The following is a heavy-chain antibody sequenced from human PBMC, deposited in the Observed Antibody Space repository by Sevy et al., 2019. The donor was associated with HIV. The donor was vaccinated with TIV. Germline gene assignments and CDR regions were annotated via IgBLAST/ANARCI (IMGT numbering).Heavy chain of an antibody. CDR3: ARARSSHGASNDAFYI. CDR2: ISSSSSYI. Sequence: GGSLRLPCAASGFTFSSYSMNWVRQAPGKGLEWVSSISSSSSYIYYADSVQGRFTISRDNAKNSLYLQMNSLRAEDTAVYYCARARSSHGASNDAFYIWGQGIMVTVSS. CDR1: GFTFSSYS. V-gene: IGHV3-21*01. J-gene: IGHJ3*02. D-gene: IGHD3-10*01.